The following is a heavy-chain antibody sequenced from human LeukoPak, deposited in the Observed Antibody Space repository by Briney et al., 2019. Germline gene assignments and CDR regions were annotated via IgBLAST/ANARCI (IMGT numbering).Heavy chain of an antibody. CDR3: ARVLLYSYGYIDY. D-gene: IGHD5-18*01. J-gene: IGHJ4*02. CDR2: IYYSGST. V-gene: IGHV4-59*12. CDR1: GGSISSYY. Sequence: KASETLSLTCTVSGGSISSYYWSWIRQPPGKGLEWIGYIYYSGSTNYNPSLKSRVTISVDTSKNQFSLKLSPVTAADTAVYYCARVLLYSYGYIDYWGQGTLVTVSS.